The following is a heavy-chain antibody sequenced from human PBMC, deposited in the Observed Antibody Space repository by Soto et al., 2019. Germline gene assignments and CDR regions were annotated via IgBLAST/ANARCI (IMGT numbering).Heavy chain of an antibody. Sequence: QVQLVESGGGVVQPGRSLRLSCVASGFIFSNYGMHWXXXXXXXXXEWVAVIWYDGSNKYYADSVKGQFTISRDNXXXXXXXXXXXXXXXXXXXXXXXXXXXXXXXAFDIWGQGTMVTVSS. V-gene: IGHV3-33*01. CDR1: GFIFSNYG. J-gene: IGHJ3*02. CDR2: IWYDGSNK. CDR3: XXXXXXXXXAFDI.